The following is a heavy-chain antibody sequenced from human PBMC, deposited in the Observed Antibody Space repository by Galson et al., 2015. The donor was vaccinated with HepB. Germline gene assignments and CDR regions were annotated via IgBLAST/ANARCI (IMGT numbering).Heavy chain of an antibody. J-gene: IGHJ5*02. CDR2: IIPILGIA. D-gene: IGHD6-13*01. V-gene: IGHV1-69*02. CDR1: GGTFSSYT. CDR3: TAFIAAAATYWFDP. Sequence: SVKASCKASGGTFSSYTISWVRQAPGQGLEWMGRIIPILGIANYAQKFQGRVTITADKSTSTAYMELSSLRSEDTAVYYCTAFIAAAATYWFDPWGQGTLVTVSS.